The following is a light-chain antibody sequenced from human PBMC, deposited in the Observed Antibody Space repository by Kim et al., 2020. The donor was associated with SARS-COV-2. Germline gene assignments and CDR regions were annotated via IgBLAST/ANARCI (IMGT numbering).Light chain of an antibody. V-gene: IGKV3-15*01. Sequence: EIVMTQSPDTLSVSPGGRATLSCRASQSVGGNLAWYQRKPGQAPRLLIYGASTRVTGIPARFSGSGSGTEFTLTISSLQSEDFAIYYCQHYHNWPITFGQGTRLEIK. CDR1: QSVGGN. CDR2: GAS. CDR3: QHYHNWPIT. J-gene: IGKJ5*01.